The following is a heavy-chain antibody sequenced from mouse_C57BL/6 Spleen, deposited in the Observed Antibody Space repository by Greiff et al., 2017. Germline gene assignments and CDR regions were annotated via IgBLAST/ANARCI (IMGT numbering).Heavy chain of an antibody. CDR2: IYPSDSET. V-gene: IGHV1-61*01. J-gene: IGHJ4*01. CDR3: ARGYVGGYYAMDY. D-gene: IGHD2-2*01. Sequence: VQLQQPGAELVRPGSSVKLSCKASGYTFTSYWMDWVKQRPGQGLEWIGNIYPSDSETHYNQKFKDKATLTVDKSSSTAYMQLSSLTSEDSAVYYCARGYVGGYYAMDYWGQGTSVTVSS. CDR1: GYTFTSYW.